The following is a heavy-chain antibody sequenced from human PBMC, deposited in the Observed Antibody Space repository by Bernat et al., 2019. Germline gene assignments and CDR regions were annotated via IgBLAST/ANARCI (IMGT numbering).Heavy chain of an antibody. V-gene: IGHV3-30*18. CDR1: GFTFSSYG. J-gene: IGHJ4*02. Sequence: QVQLVESGGGVVQPGRSLRLSCAASGFTFSSYGMHWVRHAPGKGLEWVAVISYDGSNKYYADSVKGRFTISRDNSKNTLYLQMNSLRAEDTAVYYCAKAVTWIQLWLLGYWGQGTLVTVSS. CDR2: ISYDGSNK. D-gene: IGHD5-18*01. CDR3: AKAVTWIQLWLLGY.